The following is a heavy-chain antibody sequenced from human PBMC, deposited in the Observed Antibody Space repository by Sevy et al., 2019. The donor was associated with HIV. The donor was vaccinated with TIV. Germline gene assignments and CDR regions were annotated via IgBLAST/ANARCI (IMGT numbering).Heavy chain of an antibody. Sequence: ASVKVSCKAYGYTFSDSGYYVHWVRQAPGQGLEWMGWINPKSGATNYAHKFQGRVTMTRNTSVSNANMELRKLGSDDTAVYYCARESYDFWTGPVDYDYGMDVWGQGTTVTVSS. CDR2: INPKSGAT. CDR1: GYTFSDSGYY. V-gene: IGHV1-2*02. J-gene: IGHJ6*02. CDR3: ARESYDFWTGPVDYDYGMDV. D-gene: IGHD3-3*01.